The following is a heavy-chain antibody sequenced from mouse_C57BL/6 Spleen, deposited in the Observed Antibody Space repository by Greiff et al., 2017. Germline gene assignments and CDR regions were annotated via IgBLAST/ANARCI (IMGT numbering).Heavy chain of an antibody. D-gene: IGHD1-1*01. CDR2: INPGSGGT. V-gene: IGHV1-54*01. CDR3: ARSHTTVDAMDY. J-gene: IGHJ4*01. Sequence: QVQLQQSGAELVRPGTSVKVSCKASGYAFTNYLIEWVKQRPGQGLEWIGVINPGSGGTNYNEKFKGKATLTADKSSSTAYMQLSSLTSEDSAVYFCARSHTTVDAMDYWGQGTSVTVSS. CDR1: GYAFTNYL.